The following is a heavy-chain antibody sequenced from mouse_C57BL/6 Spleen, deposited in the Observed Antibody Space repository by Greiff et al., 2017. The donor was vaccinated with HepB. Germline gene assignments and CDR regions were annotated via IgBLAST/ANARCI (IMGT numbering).Heavy chain of an antibody. CDR2: IYPSDSET. V-gene: IGHV1-61*01. D-gene: IGHD1-1*01. Sequence: QVQLQQSGAELVRPGSSVKLSCKASGYTSTSYWMDWVKQRPGQGLEWIGNIYPSDSETHYNQKFKDKATLTVDKSSSTAYMQLSSLTSEDSAVYYCARDYYGRSYAMDYWGQGTSVTVSS. CDR1: GYTSTSYW. J-gene: IGHJ4*01. CDR3: ARDYYGRSYAMDY.